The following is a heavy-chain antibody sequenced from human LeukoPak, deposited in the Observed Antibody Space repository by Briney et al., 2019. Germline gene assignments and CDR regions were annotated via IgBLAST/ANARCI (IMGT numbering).Heavy chain of an antibody. J-gene: IGHJ4*02. D-gene: IGHD3-10*01. CDR1: GFTFSSYS. V-gene: IGHV3-21*04. CDR3: TKDSSMVRGDYDYFDY. Sequence: GGSLRLSCAASGFTFSSYSMNWVRQAPGKGLEWVSSISSSSSYIYYADSVKGRFTISRDNAKNSLYLQMNSLRAEDTAIYYCTKDSSMVRGDYDYFDYWGQGTLVTVSS. CDR2: ISSSSSYI.